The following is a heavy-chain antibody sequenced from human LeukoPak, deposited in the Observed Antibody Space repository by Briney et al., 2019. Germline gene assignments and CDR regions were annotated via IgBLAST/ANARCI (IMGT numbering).Heavy chain of an antibody. CDR3: ARHLLPGYYGMDV. J-gene: IGHJ6*04. Sequence: GESLKISFKGSGYRFTSYWIGWVRPMPGKGLEWMGIIYPGDSDTRYSPSFQGQVTISADKSISTAYLQWSSLKASDTAMYYCARHLLPGYYGMDVWGKGTTVTVSS. CDR2: IYPGDSDT. CDR1: GYRFTSYW. D-gene: IGHD2-21*01. V-gene: IGHV5-51*01.